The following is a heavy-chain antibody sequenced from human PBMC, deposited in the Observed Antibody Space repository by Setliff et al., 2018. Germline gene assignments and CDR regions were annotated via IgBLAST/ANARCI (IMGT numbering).Heavy chain of an antibody. CDR3: ARGRLLYVGDSHYFDT. D-gene: IGHD4-17*01. CDR2: IYIYSSGTT. CDR1: GDSLSSGPYY. V-gene: IGHV4-61*09. Sequence: SETLSLTCTVSGDSLSSGPYYWTWVRQPAGKGLEWIGHIYIYSSGTTNYSPSLKSRVTISADTSKNQFSLQLTSVNATDTAVYYCARGRLLYVGDSHYFDTWGQGTLVTVSS. J-gene: IGHJ4*02.